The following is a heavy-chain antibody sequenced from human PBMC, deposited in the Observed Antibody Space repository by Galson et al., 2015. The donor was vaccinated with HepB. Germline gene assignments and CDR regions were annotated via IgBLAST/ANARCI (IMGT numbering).Heavy chain of an antibody. CDR3: ARETISSTWYSRWFDP. V-gene: IGHV1-3*01. CDR2: INAGNGNT. J-gene: IGHJ5*02. Sequence: QSGAEVKKPGASVKVSCKASGYTFISHTIHWVRQAPGQRLEWMGWINAGNGNTKYSQRFQDRVTITSDTSATTVYMELSSLRSEDTAVYYCARETISSTWYSRWFDPWGQGTLVPVSS. CDR1: GYTFISHT. D-gene: IGHD6-13*01.